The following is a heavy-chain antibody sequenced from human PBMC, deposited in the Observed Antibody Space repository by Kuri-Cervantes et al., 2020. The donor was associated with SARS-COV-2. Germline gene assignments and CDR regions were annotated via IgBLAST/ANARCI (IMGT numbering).Heavy chain of an antibody. Sequence: LSLTCAASGFTFSSYGMHWVRQAPGKGLEWVAVIGYGGSNKYYADSVKGRFTISRDNANNSLFLQMNSLRAEDTAVYYCARARSYDGGEYPDYWAQGTLVTVSS. J-gene: IGHJ4*02. CDR3: ARARSYDGGEYPDY. CDR1: GFTFSSYG. V-gene: IGHV3-33*01. CDR2: IGYGGSNK. D-gene: IGHD2-21*01.